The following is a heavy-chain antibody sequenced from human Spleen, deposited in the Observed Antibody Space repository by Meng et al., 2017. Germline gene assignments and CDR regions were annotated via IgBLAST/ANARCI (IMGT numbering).Heavy chain of an antibody. V-gene: IGHV4-34*01. Sequence: GDPKQGGAALLQPSGSLASTCVLSGGSFSDYYWSWIRKPPGKVLEWIGEINHSGSPTYNPSLESRATISVDTSQNNLSLKLSSVTAADSAVYYCARGPTTMAHDFDYWGQGTLVTVFS. CDR2: INHSGSP. D-gene: IGHD4-11*01. J-gene: IGHJ4*02. CDR1: GGSFSDYY. CDR3: ARGPTTMAHDFDY.